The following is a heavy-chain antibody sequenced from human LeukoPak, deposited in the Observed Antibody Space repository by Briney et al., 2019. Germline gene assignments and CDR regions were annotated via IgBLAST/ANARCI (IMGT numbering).Heavy chain of an antibody. V-gene: IGHV7-4-1*02. Sequence: ASVKVSCKASGYTFNDYTMNWVRQAPGQGLEWMGWINTKTGNPTYAQGFTGRFVFSLDTSVSTAYLQISSLKAEDTAVYYCAARGTGYGDYHARFDPWGQGTLVTVSS. J-gene: IGHJ5*02. CDR1: GYTFNDYT. CDR2: INTKTGNP. D-gene: IGHD4-17*01. CDR3: AARGTGYGDYHARFDP.